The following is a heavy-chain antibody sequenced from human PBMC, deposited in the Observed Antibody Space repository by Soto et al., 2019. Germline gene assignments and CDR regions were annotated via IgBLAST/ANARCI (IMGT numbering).Heavy chain of an antibody. CDR2: IYYSGST. Sequence: SETLSLTCTVSGGSISSSSYYWGWIRQPPGKGLEWIGSIYYSGSTYYNPSLKSRVTISVDTSKNQFSLKLSSVTAADTAVYYCARPVLKFYCSSTSCQRTINWFDPWGQGTLVTVSS. V-gene: IGHV4-39*01. CDR3: ARPVLKFYCSSTSCQRTINWFDP. CDR1: GGSISSSSYY. D-gene: IGHD2-2*01. J-gene: IGHJ5*02.